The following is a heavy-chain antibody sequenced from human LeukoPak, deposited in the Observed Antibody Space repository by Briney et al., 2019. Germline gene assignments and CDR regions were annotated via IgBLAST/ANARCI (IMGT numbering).Heavy chain of an antibody. J-gene: IGHJ4*02. Sequence: SETLSLTCTVSGGSISSYYWNWIRQPPGKGLEWIGYIYYRGTTNYNPSLNSRVTISLDSSKNQFSLRLNSVTAADTAIYYCARGPPRTGRERFFDYWGQGTLVSVSS. CDR1: GGSISSYY. CDR3: ARGPPRTGRERFFDY. CDR2: IYYRGTT. V-gene: IGHV4-59*01. D-gene: IGHD1-1*01.